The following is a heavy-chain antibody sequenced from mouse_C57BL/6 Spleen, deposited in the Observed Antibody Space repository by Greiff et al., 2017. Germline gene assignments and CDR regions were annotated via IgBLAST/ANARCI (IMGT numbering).Heavy chain of an antibody. CDR2: IDPSDSYT. J-gene: IGHJ2*01. V-gene: IGHV1-50*01. D-gene: IGHD2-4*01. CDR1: GYTFTSYW. CDR3: SRGPAPLDYDEEGFDY. Sequence: VQLQQPGAELVKPGASVKLSCKASGYTFTSYWMQWVKQRPGQGLEWIGEIDPSDSYTNYNQKFKGKATLTVDTSSSTAYMQHSSVTSEDSAVDFWSRGPAPLDYDEEGFDYWGQGTTLTVSS.